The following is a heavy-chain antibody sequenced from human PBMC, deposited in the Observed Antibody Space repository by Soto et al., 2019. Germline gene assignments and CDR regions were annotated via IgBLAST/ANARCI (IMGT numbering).Heavy chain of an antibody. CDR3: AREYCSSTSCYEGHSGMDV. Sequence: SSETLSLTCTVSGGSISSGGYYWSWIRQHPGKGLEWIGYIYYSGSTYYNPSLKSRVTISVDTSKNQFSLKLSSVTAADTAVYYCAREYCSSTSCYEGHSGMDVWGQGTTVT. D-gene: IGHD2-2*01. J-gene: IGHJ6*02. CDR2: IYYSGST. CDR1: GGSISSGGYY. V-gene: IGHV4-31*03.